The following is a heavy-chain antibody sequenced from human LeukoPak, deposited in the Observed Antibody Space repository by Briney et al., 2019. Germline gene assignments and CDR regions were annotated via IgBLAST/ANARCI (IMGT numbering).Heavy chain of an antibody. CDR1: GYTFTSYG. V-gene: IGHV1-18*01. CDR2: ISAYNGNT. CDR3: ARYYYDSSGYYQQSGYYYYMDV. J-gene: IGHJ6*03. D-gene: IGHD3-22*01. Sequence: GASVKVSCKASGYTFTSYGISWVRQAPGQGLEWMGWISAYNGNTNYAQKLQGRVTMTTDTSTSTAYMELSRLRSDDTAVYYCARYYYDSSGYYQQSGYYYYMDVWGKGTTVTVSS.